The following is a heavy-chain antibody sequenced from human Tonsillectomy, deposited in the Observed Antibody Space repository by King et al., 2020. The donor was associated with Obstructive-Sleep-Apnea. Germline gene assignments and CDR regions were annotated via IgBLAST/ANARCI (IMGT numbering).Heavy chain of an antibody. CDR3: AREEIIPGAFDI. Sequence: VQLQQWGAGLLKPSETLSLTCAVYGGSFSEYYWSWIRQPPGKGLDWIGEIYHSGSTKYNPSLKSRVTISVDTSKNQFSLKLSSVTAADTAVYYCAREEIIPGAFDIWGRGTMVTVSS. CDR2: IYHSGST. V-gene: IGHV4-34*01. J-gene: IGHJ3*02. D-gene: IGHD2-21*01. CDR1: GGSFSEYY.